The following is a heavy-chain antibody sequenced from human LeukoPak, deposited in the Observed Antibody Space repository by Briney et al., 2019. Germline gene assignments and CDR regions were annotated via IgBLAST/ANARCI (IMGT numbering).Heavy chain of an antibody. V-gene: IGHV1-2*02. CDR1: GYTFSGYY. J-gene: IGHJ5*02. Sequence: ASVKVSCKGSGYTFSGYYMHWVRQAPGQGLEWMGWINPKSGDTKYAQKLQGRVTMTRDTSISTAYMELSWLRSDDTAVYYCARDGYSGRFDPWGQGTLVTVSS. CDR3: ARDGYSGRFDP. CDR2: INPKSGDT. D-gene: IGHD1-26*01.